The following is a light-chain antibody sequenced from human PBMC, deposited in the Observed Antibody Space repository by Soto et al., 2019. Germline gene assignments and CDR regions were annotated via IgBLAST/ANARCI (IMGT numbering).Light chain of an antibody. Sequence: QSVKRHQRSVCSAPGQKVTISCSGSSSNIWNNYVSWYQQLPGTAPKLLLYDNNKRPSGIPDRFSGSKSGTSATLGITGLQTGDEADYYCGTWDSSLSNYVFGTGTKVTVL. J-gene: IGLJ1*01. V-gene: IGLV1-51*01. CDR2: DNN. CDR3: GTWDSSLSNYV. CDR1: SSNIWNNY.